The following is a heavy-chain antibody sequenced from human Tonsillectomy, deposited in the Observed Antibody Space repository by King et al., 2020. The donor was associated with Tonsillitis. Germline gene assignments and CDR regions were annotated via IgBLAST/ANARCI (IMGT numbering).Heavy chain of an antibody. CDR1: GGSISSDY. CDR2: IYYSVST. V-gene: IGHV4-59*01. Sequence: QLQESGPGLVKPSETLSLTCTVSGGSISSDYWSWIRQPPGKGLEWIGYIYYSVSTNYNPSLKSRVTISVDTSKNQFSLKLSSVTAADTAVYYCARQGGDAEYFQHWGQGTLVTVSS. CDR3: ARQGGDAEYFQH. D-gene: IGHD3-16*01. J-gene: IGHJ1*01.